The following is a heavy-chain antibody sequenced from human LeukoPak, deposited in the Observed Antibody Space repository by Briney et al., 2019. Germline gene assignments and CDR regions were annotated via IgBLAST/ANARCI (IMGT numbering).Heavy chain of an antibody. CDR1: GVSISSGSYY. Sequence: SQTLSLTCTVSGVSISSGSYYWSWIRQPAGKGLEWIGRIYTSGSTNYNPSLKSRVTISVDTSKNQFSLKLSSVTAADTAVYYCARANWGRGAFDIWGQGTMVTVSS. V-gene: IGHV4-61*02. CDR2: IYTSGST. D-gene: IGHD7-27*01. CDR3: ARANWGRGAFDI. J-gene: IGHJ3*02.